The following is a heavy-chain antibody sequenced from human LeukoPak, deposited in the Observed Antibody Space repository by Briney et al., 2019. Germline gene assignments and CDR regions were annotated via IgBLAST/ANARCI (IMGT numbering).Heavy chain of an antibody. CDR2: INPTSGDT. CDR1: GYTFTGYY. V-gene: IGHV1-2*02. CDR3: GRGDGDGPARRAFDI. J-gene: IGHJ3*02. D-gene: IGHD7-27*01. Sequence: ASVKVSCKASGYTFTGYYIHWVRQAPGQGLEWMGWINPTSGDTNYVQKFQGRVTMTRDRSISTAYMELSRVTSDDTAVYYCGRGDGDGPARRAFDIWGQGTMVTVSS.